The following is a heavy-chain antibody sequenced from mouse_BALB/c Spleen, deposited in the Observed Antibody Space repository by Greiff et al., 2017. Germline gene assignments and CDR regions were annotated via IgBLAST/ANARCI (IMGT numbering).Heavy chain of an antibody. CDR2: IRLKSNNYAT. J-gene: IGHJ2*01. CDR1: GFTFSNYW. CDR3: TPYGNYGLFDY. Sequence: EVQLQESGGGLVQPGGSMKLSCVASGFTFSNYWMNWVRQSPEKGLEWVAEIRLKSNNYATHYAESVKGRFTISRDDSKSSVYLQMNNLRAEDTGIYYCTPYGNYGLFDYWGQGTTLTVSS. D-gene: IGHD2-10*02. V-gene: IGHV6-6*02.